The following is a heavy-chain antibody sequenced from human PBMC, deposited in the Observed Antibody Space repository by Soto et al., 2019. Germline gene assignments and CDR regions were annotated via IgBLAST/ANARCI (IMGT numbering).Heavy chain of an antibody. CDR1: GFTFDDYG. CDR2: ISWNSGSI. D-gene: IGHD1-1*01. V-gene: IGHV3-9*01. J-gene: IGHJ5*02. Sequence: GGSLRLSCAASGFTFDDYGMHWVRQAPGKGLEWVSGISWNSGSIGYADSVKGRFIISRDNAKNSLYLQMNNLRPEDTAFYFCAKVSTTHTFRPLAPWGQGTLVTV. CDR3: AKVSTTHTFRPLAP.